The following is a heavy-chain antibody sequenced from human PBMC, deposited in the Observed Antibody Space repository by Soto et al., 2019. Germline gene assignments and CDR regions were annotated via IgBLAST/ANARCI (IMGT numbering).Heavy chain of an antibody. J-gene: IGHJ4*02. CDR1: GGSISSSSYY. CDR3: ASIRFLEWLSDSDY. Sequence: GGSISSSSYYWGWIRQPPGKGLEWIGSIYYSGSTYYNPSLKSRVTISVDTSKNQFSLKLSSVTAADTAVYYCASIRFLEWLSDSDYWGQGTLVTVSS. V-gene: IGHV4-39*01. D-gene: IGHD3-3*01. CDR2: IYYSGST.